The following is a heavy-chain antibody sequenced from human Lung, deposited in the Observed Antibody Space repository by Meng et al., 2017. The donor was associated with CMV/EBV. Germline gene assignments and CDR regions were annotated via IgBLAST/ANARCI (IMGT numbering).Heavy chain of an antibody. CDR3: ARGINGGCGD. V-gene: IGHV6-1*01. D-gene: IGHD4-23*01. J-gene: IGHJ4*02. Sequence: QVQLQRSGPGLVQPSQSLSLTCAMSGDSVSSDSAGWHWIRQSPSRGLEWLGRTYYRSKWYNEYAVSVKSRITISPYTPKNQFSLQLNSMTPEDTAVYYCARGINGGCGDWGQGTLATSSS. CDR1: GDSVSSDSAG. CDR2: TYYRSKWYN.